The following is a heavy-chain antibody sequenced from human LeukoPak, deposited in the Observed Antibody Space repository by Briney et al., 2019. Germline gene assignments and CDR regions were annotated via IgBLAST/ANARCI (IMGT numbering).Heavy chain of an antibody. CDR1: GFTFSSYS. Sequence: GGSLRLSCEASGFTFSSYSMYWVRQAPGKGLEWVSYISSSSSTFYYADSVKGRFTISRDTTKNSLYLQMNSLRSEDTAGFYCARGRKGGYWYFDLCGRGTLVTVSS. V-gene: IGHV3-48*04. J-gene: IGHJ2*01. D-gene: IGHD1-26*01. CDR3: ARGRKGGYWYFDL. CDR2: ISSSSSTF.